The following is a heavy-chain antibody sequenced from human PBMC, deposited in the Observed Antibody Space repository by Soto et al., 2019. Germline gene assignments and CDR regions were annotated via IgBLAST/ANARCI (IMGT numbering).Heavy chain of an antibody. CDR1: GFTFSSYA. J-gene: IGHJ6*02. Sequence: QVQLVESGGGVVQPGRSLRLSCAASGFTFSSYAMHWVRQAPGKGLEWVAVISYDGSNKYYADSVKGRFTISRDNSKNTLYLQMNSLRAEDTAVYYCAREWGQLVLERMDVWGQGTTVTVSS. CDR2: ISYDGSNK. V-gene: IGHV3-30-3*01. CDR3: AREWGQLVLERMDV. D-gene: IGHD6-6*01.